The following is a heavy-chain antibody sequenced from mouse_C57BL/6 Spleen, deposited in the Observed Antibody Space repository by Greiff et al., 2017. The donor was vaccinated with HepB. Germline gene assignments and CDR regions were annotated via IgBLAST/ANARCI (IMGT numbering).Heavy chain of an antibody. J-gene: IGHJ1*03. CDR3: ARGFTTSWYFDV. CDR1: GYTFTDYN. Sequence: EVQLQQSGPELVKPGASVKIPCKASGYTFTDYNMDWVKQSHGKSLEWIGDINPNNGGTNYNQKFKGKATLTVDKSSSTAYMELRSLTSEDTSVYYCARGFTTSWYFDVWGTGTTVTVSS. V-gene: IGHV1-18*01. CDR2: INPNNGGT. D-gene: IGHD1-1*01.